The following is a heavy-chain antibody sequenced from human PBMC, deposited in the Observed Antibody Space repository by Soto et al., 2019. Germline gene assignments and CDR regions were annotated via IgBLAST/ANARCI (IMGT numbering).Heavy chain of an antibody. V-gene: IGHV4-4*07. CDR1: GGSISIYY. CDR2: IYTSGST. J-gene: IGHJ3*02. Sequence: SETLSLTCTFSGGSISIYYWGWIRQPAGNGPDLIGLIYTSGSTNYNPSLKSRVTMSVDTSKNQFSLKLSSVTAADTAVYYCARGSRGSDIVVVPDAKSAFDIWGQGTLVTVSS. D-gene: IGHD2-2*01. CDR3: ARGSRGSDIVVVPDAKSAFDI.